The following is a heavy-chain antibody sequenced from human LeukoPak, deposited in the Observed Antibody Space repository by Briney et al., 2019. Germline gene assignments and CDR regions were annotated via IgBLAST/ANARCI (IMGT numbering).Heavy chain of an antibody. V-gene: IGHV4-30-4*08. D-gene: IGHD3-16*01. CDR2: IYYSGGK. J-gene: IGHJ4*02. CDR1: GGSISSGSYY. Sequence: SETLSLTCTVSGGSISSGSYYWSWIRQPAGKGLEWIGYIYYSGGKYYNPSLKSRLTISIDTSKNKYSLRLTSVTAADTAVYYCARGDEGADYWGQGTLVTVSS. CDR3: ARGDEGADY.